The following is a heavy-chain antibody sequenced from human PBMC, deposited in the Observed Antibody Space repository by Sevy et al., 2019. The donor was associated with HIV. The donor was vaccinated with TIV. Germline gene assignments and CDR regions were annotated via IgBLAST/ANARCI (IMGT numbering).Heavy chain of an antibody. J-gene: IGHJ4*02. CDR2: IFWDDEK. CDR3: ARFLKGDYTIYFYS. CDR1: GFSLNTSGVG. V-gene: IGHV2-5*02. Sequence: SGPTLVNPAQTLTLTCSFSGFSLNTSGVGVGWIRLPPGKALEWLTLIFWDDEKRYSPPLKNRHTITKDTSKNQVILTMTNMAPVHTATYYCARFLKGDYTIYFYSWDQGSLVTVSS. D-gene: IGHD4-4*01.